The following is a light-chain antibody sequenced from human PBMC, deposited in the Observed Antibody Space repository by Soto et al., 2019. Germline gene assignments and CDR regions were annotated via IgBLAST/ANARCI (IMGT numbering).Light chain of an antibody. Sequence: DIQMTQSPSTLSASVGDRVTITCRASQSISTWLAWYQQKPGKAPNLLIYAASSLQSGVPSRFSGSGSGTEFTLTISSLQPDDFATYYCQQYNSYSPAWTFGQGTKVDIK. V-gene: IGKV1-5*01. CDR2: AAS. J-gene: IGKJ1*01. CDR3: QQYNSYSPAWT. CDR1: QSISTW.